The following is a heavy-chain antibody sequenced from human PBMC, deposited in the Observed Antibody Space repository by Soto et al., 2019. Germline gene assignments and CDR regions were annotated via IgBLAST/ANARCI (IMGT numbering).Heavy chain of an antibody. D-gene: IGHD6-25*01. J-gene: IGHJ4*02. CDR2: IYYSGSDSGST. Sequence: TSETLSLTCTVSGGSINTYYWSWIRQPPGKGLEWIGYIYYSGSDSGSTNYIPSLKSRVTISVDTSKNQFSLRLTSVTAADTAVYFCTRGGGDFWGQGTLVTSPQ. V-gene: IGHV4-59*01. CDR1: GGSINTYY. CDR3: TRGGGDF.